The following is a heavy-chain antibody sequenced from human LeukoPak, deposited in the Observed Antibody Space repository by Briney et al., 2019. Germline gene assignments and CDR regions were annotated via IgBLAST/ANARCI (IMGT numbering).Heavy chain of an antibody. CDR1: GFTFSSYE. D-gene: IGHD6-13*01. Sequence: PGGSPRLSCAASGFTFSSYEMNWVRQAPGKGLEWVSHISSSGGTIYYADSLKGRFTISRDNAKNSLYLQMDSLRAEDTGVYYCARREYSSSWSAPFDYWGQGTLVTVSS. CDR2: ISSSGGTI. CDR3: ARREYSSSWSAPFDY. V-gene: IGHV3-48*03. J-gene: IGHJ4*02.